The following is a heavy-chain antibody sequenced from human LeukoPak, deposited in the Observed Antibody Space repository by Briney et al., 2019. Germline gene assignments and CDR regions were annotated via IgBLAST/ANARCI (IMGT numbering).Heavy chain of an antibody. CDR3: ARAMTSHYFDY. CDR2: IYYSGGT. Sequence: LSLTCTVSGGSFSSGFYWSWIRQHPGKGLEWIGYIYYSGGTYYNPSLKSRVSISLDTSKKQFSLKLSSVTVADTAVYYCARAMTSHYFDYWGQGTLVTVS. J-gene: IGHJ4*02. D-gene: IGHD2-21*02. CDR1: GGSFSSGFY. V-gene: IGHV4-31*03.